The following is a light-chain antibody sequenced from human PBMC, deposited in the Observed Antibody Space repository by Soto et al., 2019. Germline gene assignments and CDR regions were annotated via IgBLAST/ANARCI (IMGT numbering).Light chain of an antibody. CDR2: DVS. J-gene: IGLJ1*01. Sequence: QSVLTQPASVSGSPGQSITISCTGAISDVGGYNYVSWYQHHPGKSPQLMIYDVSNRPSGVSNRFSGSKSGNTASLTISGLQAEDEADYYCSSYSTTSTLVFGTGTKATVL. V-gene: IGLV2-14*03. CDR1: ISDVGGYNY. CDR3: SSYSTTSTLV.